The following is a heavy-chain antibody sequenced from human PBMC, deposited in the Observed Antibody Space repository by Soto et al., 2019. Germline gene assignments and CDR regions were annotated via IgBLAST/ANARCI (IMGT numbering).Heavy chain of an antibody. Sequence: SETLSLTYAVYCGSFSGYYWSLILQPPGKGLEWIGEINHSGSTNYNPSLKSRVTISVDTSKNQFSLKLSSVTAADTAVYYCARGKTRYYDSSGYYPSNYGMDVWGQGTTVTVSS. CDR2: INHSGST. D-gene: IGHD3-22*01. CDR3: ARGKTRYYDSSGYYPSNYGMDV. V-gene: IGHV4-34*01. CDR1: CGSFSGYY. J-gene: IGHJ6*02.